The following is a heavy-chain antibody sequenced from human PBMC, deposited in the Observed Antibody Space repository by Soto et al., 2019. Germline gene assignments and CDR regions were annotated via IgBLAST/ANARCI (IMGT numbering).Heavy chain of an antibody. CDR1: GLTFSSYA. Sequence: LRLSCAASGLTFSSYAMSWVRQAPGKGLEWVSAISGSGGSTYYADSVKGRFTISRDNSKNTLYLQMNSLRAEDTAVYYCAKDGGGACSSTSCLYYYYYYGMDVWGQGTTVTVS. J-gene: IGHJ6*02. CDR2: ISGSGGST. V-gene: IGHV3-23*01. D-gene: IGHD2-2*01. CDR3: AKDGGGACSSTSCLYYYYYYGMDV.